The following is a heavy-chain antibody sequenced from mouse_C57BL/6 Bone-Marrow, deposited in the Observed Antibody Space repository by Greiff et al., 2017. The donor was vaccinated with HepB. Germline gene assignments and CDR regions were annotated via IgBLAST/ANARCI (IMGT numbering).Heavy chain of an antibody. Sequence: EVQGVESGGDLVKPGGSLKLSCAASGFTFSSYGMSWVRQTPDKRLEWVATISSGGSYTYYPDSVKGRFTISRDNAKNTLYLQMSSLKSEDTAMYYCARHEGLLYAWFAYWGQGTLVTVSA. CDR2: ISSGGSYT. D-gene: IGHD2-12*01. CDR1: GFTFSSYG. J-gene: IGHJ3*01. V-gene: IGHV5-6*01. CDR3: ARHEGLLYAWFAY.